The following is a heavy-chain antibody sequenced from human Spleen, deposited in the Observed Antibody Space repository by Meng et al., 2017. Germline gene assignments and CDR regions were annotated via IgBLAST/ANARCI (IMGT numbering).Heavy chain of an antibody. V-gene: IGHV4-59*01. CDR2: IYYSGST. CDR3: ASGMKEGSGAPFDY. D-gene: IGHD3-10*01. Sequence: SETLSLTCTVSGGSISSYYWSGIRQPPGKGLEWIGYIYYSGSTNYNPSLKSRVTISVDTSKNQFSLKPTSVTAADTAVCYCASGMKEGSGAPFDYWGQGTLVTVSS. J-gene: IGHJ4*02. CDR1: GGSISSYY.